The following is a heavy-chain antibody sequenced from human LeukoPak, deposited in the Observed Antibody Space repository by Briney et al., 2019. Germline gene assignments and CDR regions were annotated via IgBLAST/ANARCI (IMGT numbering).Heavy chain of an antibody. V-gene: IGHV3-74*01. Sequence: GGSLRLSCAASGFTFSSYWMHWVRQAPGKGLVWVSRINTDGSSTSYADSVKGRFTISRDNAKNTLYLQMNSLRAEDTAVYYCARAGPTITMIVVVITGDYYYMDVWGKGTTVTVSS. CDR2: INTDGSST. CDR1: GFTFSSYW. J-gene: IGHJ6*03. CDR3: ARAGPTITMIVVVITGDYYYMDV. D-gene: IGHD3-22*01.